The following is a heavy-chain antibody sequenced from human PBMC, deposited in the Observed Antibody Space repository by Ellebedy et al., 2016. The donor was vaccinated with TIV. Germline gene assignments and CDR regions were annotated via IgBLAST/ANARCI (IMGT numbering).Heavy chain of an antibody. V-gene: IGHV3-7*01. CDR3: ASSHQRIQWACDN. J-gene: IGHJ4*02. D-gene: IGHD1-1*01. Sequence: GGSLRLSCAASGFTFSGYWMIWVRQAPGKGLEWVANINQDGRYKSYVDSVKGRFAISRDNAKNSVYLHMNSLRAEDTDVYYCASSHQRIQWACDNWGQGTLVTVSS. CDR2: INQDGRYK. CDR1: GFTFSGYW.